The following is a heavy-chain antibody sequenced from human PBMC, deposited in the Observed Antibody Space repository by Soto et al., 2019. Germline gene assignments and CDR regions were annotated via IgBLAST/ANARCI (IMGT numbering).Heavy chain of an antibody. CDR1: GFTFSSYA. CDR2: ISYDGSNK. D-gene: IGHD3-22*01. V-gene: IGHV3-30-3*01. CDR3: VREADSSGYYYLGAFDI. J-gene: IGHJ3*02. Sequence: QVQLVESGGGVVQPGRSLRLSCAASGFTFSSYAMHWVRQAPGKGLEWVAVISYDGSNKYYADSVKGRFTISRDNSKNTLYLQMNSLRAEDTAVYYCVREADSSGYYYLGAFDIWGQGTMVTVSS.